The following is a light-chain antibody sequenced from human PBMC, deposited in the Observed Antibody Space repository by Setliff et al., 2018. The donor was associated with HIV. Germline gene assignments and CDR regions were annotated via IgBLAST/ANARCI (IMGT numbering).Light chain of an antibody. J-gene: IGLJ1*01. V-gene: IGLV3-21*03. CDR1: NIGSES. Sequence: SYELTQPPSVSVAPGKTARITCGGNNIGSESVHWYKQKPGQAPVLVVYDDRDRPSGIPERFSGSNSGNTATLTISRVEAGDEADYYCQVWDSSSDHHVFGTGTKVTVL. CDR3: QVWDSSSDHHV. CDR2: DDR.